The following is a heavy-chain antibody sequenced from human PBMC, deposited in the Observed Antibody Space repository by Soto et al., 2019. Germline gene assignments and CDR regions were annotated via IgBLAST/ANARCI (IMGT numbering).Heavy chain of an antibody. CDR3: AREGGVLRFLEWLPHPDWYFDL. V-gene: IGHV3-30-3*01. D-gene: IGHD3-3*01. CDR2: ISYDGSNK. J-gene: IGHJ2*01. Sequence: PGGSLRLSCAASGFTFSSYAMHWVRQAPGKGLEWVAVISYDGSNKYYADSVKGRFTISRDNSKNTLYLQMNSLRAGDTAVYYCAREGGVLRFLEWLPHPDWYFDLWGRGTLVTVSS. CDR1: GFTFSSYA.